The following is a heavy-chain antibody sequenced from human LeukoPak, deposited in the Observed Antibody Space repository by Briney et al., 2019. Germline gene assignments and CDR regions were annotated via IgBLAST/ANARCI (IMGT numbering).Heavy chain of an antibody. V-gene: IGHV4-39*01. CDR3: ARRLIAATIDY. CDR2: VYYSGTT. Sequence: PSETLSLTCTVFGGSLSSSSYYWAWIRPPPGKGLEWIGSVYYSGTTFYNPSLKSRLTISVDTSKNQFSLKLSSVTAADTALYYCARRLIAATIDYWGQGTLVTVSS. J-gene: IGHJ4*02. D-gene: IGHD6-25*01. CDR1: GGSLSSSSYY.